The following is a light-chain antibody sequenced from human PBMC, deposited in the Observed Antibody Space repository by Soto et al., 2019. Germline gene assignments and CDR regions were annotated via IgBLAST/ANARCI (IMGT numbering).Light chain of an antibody. CDR2: DAS. CDR1: QSVSSY. J-gene: IGKJ4*01. CDR3: KQRTNWPLT. Sequence: EIVLTQSPATLSLSPGERATLSCRASQSVSSYLAWYQQKPGQAPRLLIYDASNRATGIPARFSGSGSGTDFTLTISSLEPEDFAFYYCKQRTNWPLTFGGGTKVEIK. V-gene: IGKV3-11*01.